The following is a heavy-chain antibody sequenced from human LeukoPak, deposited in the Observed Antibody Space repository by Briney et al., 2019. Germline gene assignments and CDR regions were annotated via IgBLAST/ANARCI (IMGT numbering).Heavy chain of an antibody. Sequence: PGGSLSLSCAASGFTFSTYPMYWVRQAPGKGLEWVAVISYDESNKYYADSVKGRFTISRDNAKNSLYLQMNSLRAEDTAVYYCARVIGSYGDSAYWGQGTLVTVSS. D-gene: IGHD4-17*01. CDR1: GFTFSTYP. V-gene: IGHV3-30*04. CDR3: ARVIGSYGDSAY. CDR2: ISYDESNK. J-gene: IGHJ4*02.